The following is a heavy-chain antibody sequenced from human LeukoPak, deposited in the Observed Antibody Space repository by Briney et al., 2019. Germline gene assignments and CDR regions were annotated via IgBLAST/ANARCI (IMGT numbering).Heavy chain of an antibody. V-gene: IGHV3-23*01. Sequence: PGGTLRLSCAASGFTFSSYGMSWVRQAPGKGLEWVSAISGSGGSTYYADSVKGRFTISRDNSKNTLYLQMNSLRAEDTAVYYCAKDRQRSIAVAFDYWGQGTLVTVSS. D-gene: IGHD6-19*01. CDR3: AKDRQRSIAVAFDY. J-gene: IGHJ4*02. CDR1: GFTFSSYG. CDR2: ISGSGGST.